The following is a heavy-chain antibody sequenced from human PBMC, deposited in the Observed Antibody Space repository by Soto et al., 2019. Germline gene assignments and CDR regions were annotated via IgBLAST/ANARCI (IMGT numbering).Heavy chain of an antibody. V-gene: IGHV1-69*12. CDR2: IIPIFGTA. CDR3: ASSRLGGTGYYYGMDV. D-gene: IGHD3-16*01. Sequence: QVQLVQSGAEVKKPGSSVKVSCKASGGTFSSYAISWVRQAPGQGLEWMGGIIPIFGTADYAQKFQGRVTIPADEATSTAYMELSSLRSDDTAVYYCASSRLGGTGYYYGMDVWGQGTTVTASS. J-gene: IGHJ6*02. CDR1: GGTFSSYA.